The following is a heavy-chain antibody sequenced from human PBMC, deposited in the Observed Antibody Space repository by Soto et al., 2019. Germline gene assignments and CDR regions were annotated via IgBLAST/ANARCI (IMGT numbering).Heavy chain of an antibody. CDR1: GFTFSSYG. V-gene: IGHV3-33*01. CDR3: ASYIGSGSYYFDY. CDR2: IWYDGSNK. J-gene: IGHJ4*02. D-gene: IGHD6-19*01. Sequence: QVQLLESGGGVVQPGRSLRLSCAASGFTFSSYGMHWVRQAPGKGLEWVAVIWYDGSNKYYADSVKVRFTISRDNSKNTLYMQMNSLKAEDTSLYYCASYIGSGSYYFDYWGQGTLVTVSS.